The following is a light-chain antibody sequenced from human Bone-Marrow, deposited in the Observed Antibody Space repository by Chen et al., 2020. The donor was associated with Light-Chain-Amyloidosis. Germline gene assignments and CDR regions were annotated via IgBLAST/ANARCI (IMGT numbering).Light chain of an antibody. J-gene: IGLJ3*02. CDR1: SGSIATNY. V-gene: IGLV6-57*01. CDR3: QAYQGSSQGV. Sequence: NFMLTQPHSVSESPGKTVIISCTRSSGSIATNYVQWYQQRPGSSPTTVIYEDDQRPSGVPDRFSGSIDRSSDSASRTISGLKTEDEADYCWQAYQGSSQGVFGGGTKLTVL. CDR2: EDD.